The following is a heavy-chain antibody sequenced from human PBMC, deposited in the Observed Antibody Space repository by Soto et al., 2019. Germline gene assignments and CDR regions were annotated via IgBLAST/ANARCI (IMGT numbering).Heavy chain of an antibody. J-gene: IGHJ5*02. V-gene: IGHV4-4*02. CDR1: GASISSTYW. Sequence: QVQLRESGPGLVKPSGTLSLTCVVSGASISSTYWWSWVRQPPGKGLEWIGEIYHTGSTKYNPSLKIRVTISIDKSNNEFSLKLNSVTAADTAVYYCATLPPLIEVVVTPIPTWGQGILVTVSS. D-gene: IGHD2-21*02. CDR2: IYHTGST. CDR3: ATLPPLIEVVVTPIPT.